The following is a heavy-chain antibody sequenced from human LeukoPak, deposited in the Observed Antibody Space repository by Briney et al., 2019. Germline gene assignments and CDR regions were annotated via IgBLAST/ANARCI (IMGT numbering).Heavy chain of an antibody. V-gene: IGHV3-30-3*01. D-gene: IGHD6-13*01. Sequence: GGSLGLSCAASGFTFSSYAMHWVRQAPGKGLEWVAVISYDGSNKYYADSVKGRFTISRDNSKNTLYLQMNSLRAEDTAVYYCARSQGSGTDAFDIWGQGTMVTVSS. CDR1: GFTFSSYA. J-gene: IGHJ3*02. CDR2: ISYDGSNK. CDR3: ARSQGSGTDAFDI.